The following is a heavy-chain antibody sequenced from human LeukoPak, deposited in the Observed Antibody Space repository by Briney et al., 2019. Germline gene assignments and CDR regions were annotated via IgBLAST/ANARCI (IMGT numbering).Heavy chain of an antibody. CDR2: INPNSGGT. J-gene: IGHJ4*02. Sequence: GASVKVSCKASGYTFTGYYMHWVRLAPGQGLEWMGWINPNSGGTNYAQKFQGRVTMTRDTSISTAYMELSRLRSDDTAVYYCARATLSYSSSWYYLDYWGQGTLVTVSS. V-gene: IGHV1-2*02. CDR1: GYTFTGYY. D-gene: IGHD6-13*01. CDR3: ARATLSYSSSWYYLDY.